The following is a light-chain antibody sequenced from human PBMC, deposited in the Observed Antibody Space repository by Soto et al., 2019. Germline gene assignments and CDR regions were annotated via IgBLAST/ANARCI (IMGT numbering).Light chain of an antibody. V-gene: IGKV1-39*01. J-gene: IGKJ5*01. CDR3: QQSYTAPSIT. CDR2: GVS. CDR1: QSISSS. Sequence: IQMTQSPSCMCASVGNKVTLTCRASQSISSSLNWYQQKSGKAPNLLIYGVSRLQGGVPSRFSGSGSGTDFTLSISSLQPEDFATYYCQQSYTAPSITVGQGTRLEIK.